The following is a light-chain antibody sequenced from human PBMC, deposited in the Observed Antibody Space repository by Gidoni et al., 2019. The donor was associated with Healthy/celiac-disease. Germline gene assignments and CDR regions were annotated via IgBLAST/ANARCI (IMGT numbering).Light chain of an antibody. CDR2: DVS. J-gene: IGLJ2*01. CDR1: SSDVGGYNY. V-gene: IGLV2-14*03. CDR3: SSYTSSSRV. Sequence: QSALTQPASVSGPPGQSFTISCTGTSSDVGGYNYFSWYQQHPGKAPKLMIYDVSNRPSGVSNRFSGSKSGNTASLTISGLQAEDEADYYCSSYTSSSRVFGGGTKLTVL.